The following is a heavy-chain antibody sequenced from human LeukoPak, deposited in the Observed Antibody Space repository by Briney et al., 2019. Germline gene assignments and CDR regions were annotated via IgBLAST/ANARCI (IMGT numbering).Heavy chain of an antibody. CDR1: GGSISSGDYY. J-gene: IGHJ5*02. Sequence: SQTLSLTCTVSGGSISSGDYYWSWIRQPPGKGLEWIGYIYYSGSTYYNPSLKSRVTISVDTSKNQFSLKLSSVTAADTAVYYCARECDCSGGSCYHNWFDPWGQGTLVTVSS. V-gene: IGHV4-30-4*01. D-gene: IGHD2-15*01. CDR2: IYYSGST. CDR3: ARECDCSGGSCYHNWFDP.